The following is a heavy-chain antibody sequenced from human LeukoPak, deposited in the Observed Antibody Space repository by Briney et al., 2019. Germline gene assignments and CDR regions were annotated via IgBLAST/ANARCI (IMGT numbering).Heavy chain of an antibody. CDR2: IYYSGST. J-gene: IGHJ4*02. CDR1: GGSISSYY. V-gene: IGHV4-59*01. CDR3: AREWITGTTD. D-gene: IGHD1-20*01. Sequence: PSETLSLTCTVSGGSISSYYWSWIRPPPGKGLEWIGYIYYSGSTNYNPSLKSRVTISVDTSKDQFSLKLSSVTAAGTAVYYCAREWITGTTDWGQGTLVTVSS.